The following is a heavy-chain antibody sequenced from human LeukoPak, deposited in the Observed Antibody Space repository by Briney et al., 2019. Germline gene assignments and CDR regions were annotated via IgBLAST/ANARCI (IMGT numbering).Heavy chain of an antibody. V-gene: IGHV4-61*01. CDR3: ARGGQDYGDYDYYYGMDV. D-gene: IGHD4-17*01. CDR1: GGSVSSGSYY. J-gene: IGHJ6*04. CDR2: IYYSGST. Sequence: SETLSLTCTVSGGSVSSGSYYWTWIRQPPGKGQEWIGYIYYSGSTNYNPSLKSRVTISVDTSKNQFSLKLSSVTAADTAVYYCARGGQDYGDYDYYYGMDVWGKGTTVTVSS.